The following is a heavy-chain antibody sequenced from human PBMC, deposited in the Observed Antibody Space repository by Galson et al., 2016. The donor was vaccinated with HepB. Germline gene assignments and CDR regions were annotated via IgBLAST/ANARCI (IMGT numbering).Heavy chain of an antibody. CDR3: ARRGKPVVGTSSKYYFDY. D-gene: IGHD2-15*01. J-gene: IGHJ4*02. Sequence: QSGAEVKKPGESLQISCKGSGYSFTNYWIAWVRQMPGRGLEWMGMIYPGDTDTRYSPSFQGQVTISADESISTAYLQWSSLKASDTALYYCARRGKPVVGTSSKYYFDYWGQGTLVTVSS. CDR1: GYSFTNYW. V-gene: IGHV5-51*01. CDR2: IYPGDTDT.